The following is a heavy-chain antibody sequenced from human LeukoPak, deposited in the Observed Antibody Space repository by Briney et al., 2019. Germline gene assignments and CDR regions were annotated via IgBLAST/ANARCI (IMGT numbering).Heavy chain of an antibody. V-gene: IGHV1-8*03. CDR1: GYTFTSYD. CDR2: MNPNSGNT. J-gene: IGHJ5*02. CDR3: ARGTWIQLWFEENWFDP. Sequence: ASVKVSCKASGYTFTSYDINWVRQPTGQGLEWMAWMNPNSGNTGYAQKFQGRVTITRNTSISTAYMELSSLRSEDTAVYYCARGTWIQLWFEENWFDPWGQGTLVTVSS. D-gene: IGHD5-18*01.